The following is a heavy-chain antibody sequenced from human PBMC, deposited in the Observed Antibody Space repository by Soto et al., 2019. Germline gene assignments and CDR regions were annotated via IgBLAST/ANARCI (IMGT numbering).Heavy chain of an antibody. CDR1: GDSISTNHW. CDR3: ASTGGGEDY. V-gene: IGHV4-4*02. J-gene: IGHJ4*02. D-gene: IGHD3-16*01. Sequence: QVQLQESGPGLVKPSGTLSLTCAVSGDSISTNHWWTWVRQPPGKGLEWIGEVYHSGSTNCSPSRRCRVVKSVEMSTILISLTLTSVPAAAPAVYYCASTGGGEDYWGQGTLVTVSS. CDR2: VYHSGST.